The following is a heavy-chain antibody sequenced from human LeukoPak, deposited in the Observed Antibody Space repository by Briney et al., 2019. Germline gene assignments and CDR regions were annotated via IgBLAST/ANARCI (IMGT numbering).Heavy chain of an antibody. CDR1: GYTFTGYY. J-gene: IGHJ4*02. D-gene: IGHD2-2*01. Sequence: ASVKVSRKASGYTFTGYYMHWVRQAPGQGLEWMGWINPNSGDTNYGQKFQGRVTMTRDTSISTAYMELSRLRSDDTAVYYCARDLILGSSTSHIFDYWGQRTLVTVSS. CDR3: ARDLILGSSTSHIFDY. CDR2: INPNSGDT. V-gene: IGHV1-2*02.